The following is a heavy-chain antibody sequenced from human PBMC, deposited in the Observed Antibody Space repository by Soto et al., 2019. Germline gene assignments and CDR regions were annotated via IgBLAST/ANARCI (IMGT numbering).Heavy chain of an antibody. Sequence: QVQLVQSGAEEKKPGASVKVSCKASGYTFTTYTLHWVRQAPGQRLEWMGWINAGNGNTKYSQKFQGRITLTRDTPASPAYRELSSLRSEDTAVYYCARDGYKYAFDYWGQGTLVTVSS. V-gene: IGHV1-3*05. J-gene: IGHJ4*02. CDR1: GYTFTTYT. CDR3: ARDGYKYAFDY. CDR2: INAGNGNT. D-gene: IGHD5-12*01.